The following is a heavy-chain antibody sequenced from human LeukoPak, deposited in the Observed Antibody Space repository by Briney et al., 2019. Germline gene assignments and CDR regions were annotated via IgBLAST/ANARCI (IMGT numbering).Heavy chain of an antibody. V-gene: IGHV3-23*01. D-gene: IGHD6-19*01. CDR2: ISGSGGST. CDR1: GFTFSSYA. CDR3: ARDPGSSGWPFDY. Sequence: GGSLRLSCAASGFTFSSYAMSWVRQAPGKGLEWVSAISGSGGSTYYADSVKGRFTISRDNAKNSLYLQMNSLRAEDTAVYYCARDPGSSGWPFDYWGQGTLVTVSS. J-gene: IGHJ4*02.